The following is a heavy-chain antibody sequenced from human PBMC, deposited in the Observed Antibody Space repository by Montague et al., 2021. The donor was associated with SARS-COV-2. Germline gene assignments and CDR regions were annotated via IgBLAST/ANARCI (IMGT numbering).Heavy chain of an antibody. D-gene: IGHD1-20*01. Sequence: PALVKPTQTLTLTCTFSGFSLNTSGMCVSWIRQPPGKALEWLARIDWDDDKYHSTSLKTRLTISKDTSKNQVVLTMTNMDPVDTATYYCAAHRITGWAFDYWGQGTLVTVSS. CDR1: GFSLNTSGMC. V-gene: IGHV2-70*11. CDR2: IDWDDDK. CDR3: AAHRITGWAFDY. J-gene: IGHJ4*02.